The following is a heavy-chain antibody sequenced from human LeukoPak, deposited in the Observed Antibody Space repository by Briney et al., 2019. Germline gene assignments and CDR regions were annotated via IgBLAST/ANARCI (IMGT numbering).Heavy chain of an antibody. CDR1: GGSISSGGYY. V-gene: IGHV4-31*03. CDR2: IYYSGST. J-gene: IGHJ5*02. Sequence: SETLSLTCTVSGGSISSGGYYWGWLRQHPGKGLEWSGYIYYSGSTYYNPAPKRGVTISADTSTNQFSLKLSSVTAADTAVYYCARGAQYYYDSSGYLRPGGSYNWFDRWGQGTLVTVSS. D-gene: IGHD3-22*01. CDR3: ARGAQYYYDSSGYLRPGGSYNWFDR.